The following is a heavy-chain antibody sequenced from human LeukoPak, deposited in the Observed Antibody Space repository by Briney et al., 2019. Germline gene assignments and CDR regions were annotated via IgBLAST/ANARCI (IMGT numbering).Heavy chain of an antibody. V-gene: IGHV4-59*01. CDR2: INYTGST. CDR3: AGMRITTPTVRTLDY. J-gene: IGHJ4*02. D-gene: IGHD1-14*01. Sequence: PSETLSLTCTVSGGSMSAYYWTWIRQPPGKGLGWIGFINYTGSTNYNPSLKSRVTISVDTSKNQFSLKLSSVTAADTAVYYCAGMRITTPTVRTLDYWGQGTLVTVSS. CDR1: GGSMSAYY.